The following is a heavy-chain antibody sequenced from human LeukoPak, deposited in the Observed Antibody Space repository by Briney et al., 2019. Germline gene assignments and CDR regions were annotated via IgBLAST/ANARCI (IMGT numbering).Heavy chain of an antibody. D-gene: IGHD5-24*01. CDR2: IYYSGSS. CDR3: ARNRDGYNSFDY. V-gene: IGHV4-31*03. Sequence: SKTLSLTCTVSGASISSGTYYWGWIRQPPGKGLEWIGYIYYSGSSYYNPSLRSRVTISVDTSKNHFSLKLSSVTAADTAVYYCARNRDGYNSFDYWGQGTLVTVSS. J-gene: IGHJ4*02. CDR1: GASISSGTYY.